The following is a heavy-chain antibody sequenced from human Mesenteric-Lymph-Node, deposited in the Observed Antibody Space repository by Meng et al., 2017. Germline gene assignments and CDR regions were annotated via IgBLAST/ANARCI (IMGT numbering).Heavy chain of an antibody. V-gene: IGHV4-34*01. CDR1: GASFSGYY. Sequence: VQYSQGVLELLNHPQTLPLTCAVYGASFSGYYWSWIRQPPGKGLEWIGEINHSGSTNYNPSLKSRVTISVDTSKNQFSLKLSSVTAADTAVYFCARGELLWDYWGQGTLVTVSS. J-gene: IGHJ4*02. CDR3: ARGELLWDY. D-gene: IGHD2-2*01. CDR2: INHSGST.